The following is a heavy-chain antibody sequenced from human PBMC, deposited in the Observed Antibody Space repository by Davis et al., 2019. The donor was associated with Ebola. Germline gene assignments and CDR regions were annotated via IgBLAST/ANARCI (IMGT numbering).Heavy chain of an antibody. J-gene: IGHJ6*02. CDR2: IYPGDSDT. Sequence: GESLKISCKGSGYSFTSYWIGWVRQMPGKGLEWMGIIYPGDSDTRYSPSFQGQVTISADKSISTAYLQWSSLKASDTAMYYCARLLEMATITAPDYYYYYGMDVWGQGTTVTVSS. CDR1: GYSFTSYW. CDR3: ARLLEMATITAPDYYYYYGMDV. D-gene: IGHD5-24*01. V-gene: IGHV5-51*01.